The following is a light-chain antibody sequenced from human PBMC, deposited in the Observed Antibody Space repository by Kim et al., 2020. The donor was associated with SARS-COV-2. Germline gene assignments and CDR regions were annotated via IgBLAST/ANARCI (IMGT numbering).Light chain of an antibody. CDR3: CSYAGNFIWV. J-gene: IGLJ3*02. Sequence: QSVLTQPRSVSGSPGQSVTISCTGTSSDIGGYNLVSWYQQHPGKAPKLIIYDVYYRPSGVPDRFSGSKSGNTASLTISGLQAEDEADYYCCSYAGNFIWVFGGGTKVTVL. CDR2: DVY. CDR1: SSDIGGYNL. V-gene: IGLV2-11*01.